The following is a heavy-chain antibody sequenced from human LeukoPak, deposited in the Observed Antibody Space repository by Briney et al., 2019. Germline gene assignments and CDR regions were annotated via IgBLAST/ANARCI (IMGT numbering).Heavy chain of an antibody. CDR3: AYGIFGVVRS. D-gene: IGHD3-3*01. CDR1: GVSFSGYY. Sequence: SETLSLTCAVYGVSFSGYYWSWIRQPPGKGLEWIGEIHHSGSTNYNPSLKSRVTISVDTSKKQVSLKLSSLTAADTAVYYCAYGIFGVVRSWGQGTLVTVSS. V-gene: IGHV4-34*01. CDR2: IHHSGST. J-gene: IGHJ4*02.